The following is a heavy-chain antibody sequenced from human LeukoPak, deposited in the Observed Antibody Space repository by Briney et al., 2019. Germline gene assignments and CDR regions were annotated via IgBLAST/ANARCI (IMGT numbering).Heavy chain of an antibody. V-gene: IGHV1-18*01. J-gene: IGHJ6*03. Sequence: ASVKVSCKASGYTFTSYGISWVRQAPGQGLEWMGWISAYNGNTNYAQKLQSRVTMTTDTSTGTAYMELRSLRSDDTAVYYCARDRTPYYDILTGLLGAYYYYMDVWGKGTTVTVSS. CDR2: ISAYNGNT. CDR1: GYTFTSYG. D-gene: IGHD3-9*01. CDR3: ARDRTPYYDILTGLLGAYYYYMDV.